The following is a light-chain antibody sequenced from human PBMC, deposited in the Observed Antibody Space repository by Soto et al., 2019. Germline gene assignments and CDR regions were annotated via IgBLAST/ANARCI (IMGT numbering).Light chain of an antibody. Sequence: DIQMTQSPSTLFASVVGTFTFTFRASQSVSGWLAWYQQKPGEAPKLLIYDASALPRGVPSRFSGSGSGTKFTLTIASLQPDDFATYYCQQYETFSGTFGPGTKVDIK. V-gene: IGKV1-5*01. CDR2: DAS. CDR3: QQYETFSGT. J-gene: IGKJ1*01. CDR1: QSVSGW.